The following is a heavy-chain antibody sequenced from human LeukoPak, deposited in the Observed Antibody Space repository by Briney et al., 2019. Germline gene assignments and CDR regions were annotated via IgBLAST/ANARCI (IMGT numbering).Heavy chain of an antibody. D-gene: IGHD3-10*01. CDR1: GYTLISYD. CDR3: ARRGTGGQFDY. Sequence: ASVKVSCKPSGYTLISYDINWVRQATGQGLEWMGWMNSNSGNTGYAQKFQGRVTMTRNTSISTAYMELSSLRSEDTAVYYCARRGTGGQFDYWGQGTLVTVSS. V-gene: IGHV1-8*02. CDR2: MNSNSGNT. J-gene: IGHJ4*02.